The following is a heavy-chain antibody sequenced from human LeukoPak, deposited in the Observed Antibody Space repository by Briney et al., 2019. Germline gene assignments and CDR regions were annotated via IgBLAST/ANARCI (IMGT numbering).Heavy chain of an antibody. J-gene: IGHJ4*02. Sequence: SGGSLRLSCAASGFTFSTYGMSWVRQAPGKGLEWVSAISGSGGSTYYADSVKGRFTISRDNSKNTLYLQMNSLRAEDTAVYYCAKVRTYYYDSSGFDYWGQGTLVTVSS. V-gene: IGHV3-23*01. D-gene: IGHD3-22*01. CDR3: AKVRTYYYDSSGFDY. CDR1: GFTFSTYG. CDR2: ISGSGGST.